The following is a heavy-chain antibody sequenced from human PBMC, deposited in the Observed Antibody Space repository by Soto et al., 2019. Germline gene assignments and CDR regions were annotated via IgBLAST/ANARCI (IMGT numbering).Heavy chain of an antibody. J-gene: IGHJ4*02. Sequence: GGSLRLSCASSGVTFISYAMSWIRQPPGKGLEWVSAISCSGSTFYADSVKGRFTISRDNSKNTLYLQMNSLRAEDTAVYYCAKEKDYDYVWGSYRYTSDYWGQGTLVTVSS. D-gene: IGHD3-16*02. CDR3: AKEKDYDYVWGSYRYTSDY. V-gene: IGHV3-23*01. CDR2: ISCSGST. CDR1: GVTFISYA.